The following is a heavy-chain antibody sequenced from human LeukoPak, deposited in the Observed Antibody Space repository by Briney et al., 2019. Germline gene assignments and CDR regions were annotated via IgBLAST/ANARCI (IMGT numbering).Heavy chain of an antibody. D-gene: IGHD6-19*01. CDR3: ARGVSSGLYYFDY. CDR2: INSDGSST. V-gene: IGHV3-74*01. Sequence: PGGSLRLSCAASGFTFSSYWMHWVHQAPGKGLVWVSRINSDGSSTNYANSVKGRFTISRDNAENTLYLQMNSLRAEDTAVYYCARGVSSGLYYFDYWGQGTLVTVSS. J-gene: IGHJ4*02. CDR1: GFTFSSYW.